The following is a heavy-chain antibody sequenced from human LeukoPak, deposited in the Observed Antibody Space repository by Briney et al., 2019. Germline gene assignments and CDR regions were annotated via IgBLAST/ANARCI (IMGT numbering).Heavy chain of an antibody. J-gene: IGHJ4*02. CDR2: INPNSGGT. V-gene: IGHV1-2*02. Sequence: ASVKVSCKASGYTFTGYYMHWVRQAPGQGIEWMGWINPNSGGTNYAQKFQGRVTMTRDTSISTAYMELSRLRSDDTAVYYCAREGGDGYNYVDYWGQGTLVTVSS. CDR1: GYTFTGYY. CDR3: AREGGDGYNYVDY. D-gene: IGHD5-24*01.